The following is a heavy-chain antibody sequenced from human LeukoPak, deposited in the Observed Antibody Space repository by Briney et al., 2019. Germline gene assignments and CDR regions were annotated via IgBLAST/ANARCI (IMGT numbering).Heavy chain of an antibody. CDR1: GGSISSSNW. V-gene: IGHV4-4*02. CDR3: ARLTGYDWESSFDY. J-gene: IGHJ4*02. D-gene: IGHD5-12*01. Sequence: PSGTLSLTCAVSGGSISSSNWWSWVRQPPGKGLEWIGEIYHSGSTNYNPSLRSRVTMSVDTSKNQFSLKLSSVTAADTAVYFCARLTGYDWESSFDYWGQGTLVTVSS. CDR2: IYHSGST.